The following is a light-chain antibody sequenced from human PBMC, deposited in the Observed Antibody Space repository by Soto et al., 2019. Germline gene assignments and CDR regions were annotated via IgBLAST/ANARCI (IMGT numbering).Light chain of an antibody. CDR3: QQYGSSPLT. CDR1: QSVSSSY. V-gene: IGKV3-20*01. CDR2: DAS. J-gene: IGKJ4*01. Sequence: EIVLTQSPGTLSLSPGERATLSCRASQSVSSSYLAWYQQKPGQAPRLLIYDASSRATGIPDRFSGSGSGTDFTLTISRLEPEDFAVCYGQQYGSSPLTFGGGTKVEIK.